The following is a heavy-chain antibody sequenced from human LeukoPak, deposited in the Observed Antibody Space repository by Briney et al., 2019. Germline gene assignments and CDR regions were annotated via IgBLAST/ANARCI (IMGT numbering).Heavy chain of an antibody. CDR3: AKSLGELDYYYYYGMDV. CDR1: GFTFSSYG. V-gene: IGHV3-30*18. D-gene: IGHD3-10*01. J-gene: IGHJ6*02. CDR2: ISYDGSNK. Sequence: GSLRLSCAASGFTFSSYGMHRVRQAPGKGLEGVAVISYDGSNKYYADSVKGRFTISRDNSKNTLYLQMNSLRAEDTAVYYCAKSLGELDYYYYYGMDVWGQGTTVTVSS.